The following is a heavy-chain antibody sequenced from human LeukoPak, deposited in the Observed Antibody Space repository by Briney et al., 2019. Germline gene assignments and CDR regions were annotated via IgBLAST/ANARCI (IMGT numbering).Heavy chain of an antibody. D-gene: IGHD3-22*01. CDR1: GGSFSGYY. J-gene: IGHJ5*02. CDR2: INHSGST. V-gene: IGHV4-34*01. CDR3: ARGFNVVRHWFDP. Sequence: SETLSLTYAVYGGSFSGYYWSWIRQPPGKGLEWIGEINHSGSTNYNPSLKSRVTISVDTSKNQFSLKLSSVTAADTAVYYCARGFNVVRHWFDPWGQGTLVTVSS.